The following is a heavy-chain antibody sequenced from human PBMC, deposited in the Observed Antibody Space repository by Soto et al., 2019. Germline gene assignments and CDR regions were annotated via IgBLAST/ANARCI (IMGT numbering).Heavy chain of an antibody. CDR3: AKDLFSMYYDFRSDPTPEGMDV. D-gene: IGHD3-3*01. J-gene: IGHJ6*02. CDR1: GFTFSSYG. CDR2: ISYEGSNK. Sequence: PGGSLRLSCAASGFTFSSYGMHWVRQAPGKGLEWVAVISYEGSNKYYADSVKGRFTISRANSKNTLYLQMSSLRAEETAVYYCAKDLFSMYYDFRSDPTPEGMDVWGQGTTVTVSS. V-gene: IGHV3-30*18.